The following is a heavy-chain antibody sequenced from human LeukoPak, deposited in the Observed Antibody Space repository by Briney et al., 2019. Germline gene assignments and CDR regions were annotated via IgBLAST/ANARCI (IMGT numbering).Heavy chain of an antibody. CDR3: ARGRTMIVVALDY. Sequence: ASVKGSCQASGGTLSSYAISWGGPAPGQGLGWVGGIIHIFGTANYAQKFQGRVTITADESTSTAYMELSSLRSEDTAVYYCARGRTMIVVALDYWGQGTLVTVSS. CDR1: GGTLSSYA. CDR2: IIHIFGTA. D-gene: IGHD3-22*01. J-gene: IGHJ4*02. V-gene: IGHV1-69*01.